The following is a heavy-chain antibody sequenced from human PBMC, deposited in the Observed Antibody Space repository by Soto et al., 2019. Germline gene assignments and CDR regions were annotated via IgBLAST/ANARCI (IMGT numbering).Heavy chain of an antibody. J-gene: IGHJ3*02. V-gene: IGHV3-74*01. CDR1: GFTFSSYW. CDR3: ARDQGIFGVVIDAFDI. D-gene: IGHD3-3*01. CDR2: INSDGSST. Sequence: GGSLRLSCAASGFTFSSYWMHWVRQAPGKGLVWVSRINSDGSSTSYADSVKGRFTISRDNAKNTLYLQTNSLRAEDTAVYYCARDQGIFGVVIDAFDIWGQGTMVTVSS.